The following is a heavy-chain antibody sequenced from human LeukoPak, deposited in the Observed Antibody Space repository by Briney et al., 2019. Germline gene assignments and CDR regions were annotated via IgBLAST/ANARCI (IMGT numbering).Heavy chain of an antibody. Sequence: ASVKVSCKASGYTFTSYYMHWMRQAPGQGLEWMGIINPGGGSTSYAQKFQGRVTMTRDTSTSTVYMELSSLRSEDTAVYYCARDGTGYYYDSSGPMSNWGQGTLVTVSS. J-gene: IGHJ4*02. CDR1: GYTFTSYY. CDR2: INPGGGST. CDR3: ARDGTGYYYDSSGPMSN. D-gene: IGHD3-22*01. V-gene: IGHV1-46*01.